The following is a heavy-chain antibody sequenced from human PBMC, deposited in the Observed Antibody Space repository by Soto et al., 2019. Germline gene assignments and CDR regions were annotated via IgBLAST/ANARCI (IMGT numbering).Heavy chain of an antibody. D-gene: IGHD3-10*01. V-gene: IGHV4-39*01. J-gene: IGHJ5*02. CDR1: GGSISSSSYY. CDR2: IYYSGST. Sequence: SETLSLTCAVSGGSISSSSYYWGWIRQPPGKGLEWIGSIYYSGSTYYNPSLKSRVTISVDTSKNQFSLKLSSVTAADTAVYYCARQFGIDTVRGVIIDTWFDPWGQGTLVTVSS. CDR3: ARQFGIDTVRGVIIDTWFDP.